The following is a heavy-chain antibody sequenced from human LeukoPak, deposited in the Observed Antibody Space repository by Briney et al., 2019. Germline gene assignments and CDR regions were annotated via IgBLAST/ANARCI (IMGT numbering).Heavy chain of an antibody. V-gene: IGHV3-30*04. CDR3: AREAWLQYFDY. CDR2: ISYDGSNK. CDR1: GFTFSSCA. Sequence: GRSLRLSCAASGFTFSSCAMHWVRQAPGKGLEWVAVISYDGSNKYYADSVKGRFTISRDNSKNTLYLQMNSLRAEDTAVYYCAREAWLQYFDYWGQGTLVTVSS. D-gene: IGHD5-24*01. J-gene: IGHJ4*02.